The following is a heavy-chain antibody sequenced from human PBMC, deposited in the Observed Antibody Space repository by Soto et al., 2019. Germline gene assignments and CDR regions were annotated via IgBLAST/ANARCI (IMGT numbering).Heavy chain of an antibody. V-gene: IGHV4-30-2*01. CDR3: ARVTITIFGVDNFDY. CDR2: IYHSGST. D-gene: IGHD3-3*01. J-gene: IGHJ4*02. CDR1: GGSISSGGYS. Sequence: PSETLSLTCAVSGGSISSGGYSWSWIRQPPGKGLEWIGYIYHSGSTYYNPSLKSRVTISVDRSKNQFSLKLSSVTAADTAVYYCARVTITIFGVDNFDYWGQGTLVTVSS.